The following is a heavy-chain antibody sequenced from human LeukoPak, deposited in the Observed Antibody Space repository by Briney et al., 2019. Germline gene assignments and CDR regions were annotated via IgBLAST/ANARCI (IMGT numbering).Heavy chain of an antibody. J-gene: IGHJ4*02. D-gene: IGHD4/OR15-4a*01. Sequence: GGSLRLSCAASGFTFSSFAMRWVRQAPGKGLELVSTITDSCDSTYSADSVKGRFTISRDDSKNTLYLQMNSLKTEDTAVYYCTTSLLYGGFDYWGQGTLVTVSS. CDR3: TTSLLYGGFDY. CDR2: ITDSCDST. V-gene: IGHV3-23*01. CDR1: GFTFSSFA.